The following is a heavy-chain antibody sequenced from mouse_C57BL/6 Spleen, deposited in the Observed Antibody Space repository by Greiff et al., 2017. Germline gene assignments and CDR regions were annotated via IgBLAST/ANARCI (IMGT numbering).Heavy chain of an antibody. CDR2: INYDGSST. J-gene: IGHJ2*01. Sequence: EVQLQQSEGGLVQPGSSMKLSCTASGFTFSDYYMAWVRQVPEKGLEWVANINYDGSSTYYLDSLKSRFIISRDNAKNILYLQMSSLKSEDTATYYCARDGYYGSSLLDYWGQGTTLTVSS. CDR3: ARDGYYGSSLLDY. D-gene: IGHD1-1*01. CDR1: GFTFSDYY. V-gene: IGHV5-16*01.